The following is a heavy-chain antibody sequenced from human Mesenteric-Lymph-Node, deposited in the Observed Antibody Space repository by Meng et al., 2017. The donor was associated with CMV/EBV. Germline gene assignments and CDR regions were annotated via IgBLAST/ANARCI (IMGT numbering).Heavy chain of an antibody. CDR1: GYTFSSYD. CDR2: MNPNSGNT. V-gene: IGHV1-8*01. CDR3: STGRQLGIPYYFDY. D-gene: IGHD2-2*01. Sequence: ASVKVSCKASGYTFSSYDINWVRQATGQGLEWMVWMNPNSGNTGCSQKSQSRVTMTRDTSIRTAYMKLSSLRTDDTAVYFCSTGRQLGIPYYFDYWGQGTLVTVSS. J-gene: IGHJ4*02.